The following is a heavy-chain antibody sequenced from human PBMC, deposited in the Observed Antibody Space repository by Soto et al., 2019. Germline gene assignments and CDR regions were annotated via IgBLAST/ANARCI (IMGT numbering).Heavy chain of an antibody. CDR2: IHNSGST. CDR1: GGSISSGDYY. CDR3: ARLGDYYQAFDY. Sequence: PSETLSLTCTVSGGSISSGDYYWSWIRQAPGKGLEWIGYIHNSGSTNYYPSLKSRATISVDTSRNQFSLNLSSVTAADTAVYYCARLGDYYQAFDYWGQGTLVTFSS. D-gene: IGHD3-22*01. J-gene: IGHJ4*02. V-gene: IGHV4-30-4*01.